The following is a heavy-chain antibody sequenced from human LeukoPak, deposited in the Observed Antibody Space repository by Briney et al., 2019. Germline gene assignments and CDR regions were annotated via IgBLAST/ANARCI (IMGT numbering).Heavy chain of an antibody. Sequence: PGRSLRLSCAASGFTFSSYAMHWVRQAPGKGLEWVAVISYDGSNKYYADSVKGRFTISRDNSKNTLHLQMNSLRAEDTAVYYCARGSHYYDSRGYLDYWGQGTLVTVSS. D-gene: IGHD3-22*01. J-gene: IGHJ4*02. CDR1: GFTFSSYA. CDR3: ARGSHYYDSRGYLDY. CDR2: ISYDGSNK. V-gene: IGHV3-30-3*01.